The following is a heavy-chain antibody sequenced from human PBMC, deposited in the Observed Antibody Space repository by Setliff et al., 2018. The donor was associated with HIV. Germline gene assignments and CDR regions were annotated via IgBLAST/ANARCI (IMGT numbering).Heavy chain of an antibody. Sequence: SETLSLTCSVSGVSIITYYWTWIRQPPGKGLEWIGYIHHSGSSDYTPSLRSRVTMSVDTSKNQFSLKLTSVTAADTAVYYCAREHDYSNYRRLDSWGQGILVTVSS. V-gene: IGHV4-4*08. J-gene: IGHJ4*02. CDR1: GVSIITYY. CDR2: IHHSGSS. D-gene: IGHD4-4*01. CDR3: AREHDYSNYRRLDS.